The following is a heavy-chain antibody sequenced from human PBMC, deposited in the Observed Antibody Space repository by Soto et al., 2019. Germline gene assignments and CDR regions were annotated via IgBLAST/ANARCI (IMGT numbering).Heavy chain of an antibody. D-gene: IGHD3-16*02. V-gene: IGHV3-23*01. CDR2: ISGSGGST. CDR3: AKVVYDYVWGSYRYGVPYYFDY. CDR1: GFTFSSYA. Sequence: GGSLRLSCXASGFTFSSYAMSWVRQAPGKGLEWVSAISGSGGSTYYADSVKGRFTISRDNSKNTLYLQMNSLRAEDTAVYYCAKVVYDYVWGSYRYGVPYYFDYWGQGTLVTVS. J-gene: IGHJ4*02.